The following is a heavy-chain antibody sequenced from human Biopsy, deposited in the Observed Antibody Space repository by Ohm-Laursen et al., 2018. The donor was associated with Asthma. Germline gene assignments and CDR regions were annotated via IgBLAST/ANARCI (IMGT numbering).Heavy chain of an antibody. D-gene: IGHD3-3*02. Sequence: SLRLSCAASGFSVSTKYMSWVRQVPGKGLEWVANIKHDGTEKNHVDSLKGRFTISRDNAKNSLYLQMTSLRAEDTAVYYCARTFHFWSPYHAEHYQLWGQGTLVTVSS. V-gene: IGHV3-7*01. CDR1: GFSVSTKY. J-gene: IGHJ1*01. CDR2: IKHDGTEK. CDR3: ARTFHFWSPYHAEHYQL.